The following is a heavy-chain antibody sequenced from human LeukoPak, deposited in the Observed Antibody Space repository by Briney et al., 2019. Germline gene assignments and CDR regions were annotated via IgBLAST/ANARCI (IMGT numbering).Heavy chain of an antibody. Sequence: PSETLSLTCAVYGGSFSGYYWSWIRQPPGKGLEWIGYIYYSGSTYYNPSLKSRVTISVDTSKNQFSLKLNSVTAADTAVYYCARRESTSTSYYYYYMDVWGKGTAVTVSS. CDR3: ARRESTSTSYYYYYMDV. J-gene: IGHJ6*03. D-gene: IGHD2-2*01. CDR1: GGSFSGYY. CDR2: IYYSGST. V-gene: IGHV4-34*09.